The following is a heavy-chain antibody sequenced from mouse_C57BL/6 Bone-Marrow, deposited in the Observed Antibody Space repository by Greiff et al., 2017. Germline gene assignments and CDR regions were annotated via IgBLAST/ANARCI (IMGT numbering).Heavy chain of an antibody. CDR2: ISSGSSTI. Sequence: EVHLVESGGGLVKPGGSLKLSCAASGFTFSDYGMHWVRQAPEKGLEWVAYISSGSSTIYYADTVKGRFTISRDNAKNTLFLQMTSLRSEDTAMYYCAPYYYGSSFAYWGQGTLVTVSA. CDR1: GFTFSDYG. D-gene: IGHD1-1*01. J-gene: IGHJ3*01. CDR3: APYYYGSSFAY. V-gene: IGHV5-17*01.